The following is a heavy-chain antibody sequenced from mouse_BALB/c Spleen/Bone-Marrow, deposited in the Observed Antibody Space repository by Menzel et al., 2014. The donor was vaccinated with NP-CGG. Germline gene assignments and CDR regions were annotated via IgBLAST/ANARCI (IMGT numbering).Heavy chain of an antibody. CDR3: ASPSWFAY. Sequence: DVKLVESGPGLVKPSQSLFLTCTVTGYSITSDYAWNWIRQFPGNKLEWMGYISYSGSTSYNPSLKSRISITRDTSKIQFFLQLNSVTTEDTATYYCASPSWFAYWGQGTLVTVSA. V-gene: IGHV3-2*02. CDR1: GYSITSDYA. CDR2: ISYSGST. J-gene: IGHJ3*01.